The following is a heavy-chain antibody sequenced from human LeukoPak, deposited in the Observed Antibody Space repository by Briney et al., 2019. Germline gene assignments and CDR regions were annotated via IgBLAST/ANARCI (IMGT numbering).Heavy chain of an antibody. V-gene: IGHV4-59*12. CDR2: IYYSGST. Sequence: SETLSLTCTVSGGSISSYYWSWIRQPPGKGLEWIGYIYYSGSTNYNPSLKSRVTISVDTSKNQFSLKLSSVTAADTAVYYCARVQEQDWFDPWGQGTLVTVSS. CDR3: ARVQEQDWFDP. CDR1: GGSISSYY. J-gene: IGHJ5*02. D-gene: IGHD1-26*01.